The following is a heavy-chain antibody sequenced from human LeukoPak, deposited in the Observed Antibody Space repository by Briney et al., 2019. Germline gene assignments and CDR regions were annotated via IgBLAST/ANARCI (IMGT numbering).Heavy chain of an antibody. CDR1: AITFSTYA. Sequence: GGSLRLSCAASAITFSTYAMSWVRQATGKGLEWVSAIGTAGDTYYPGSVKGRFTISRENAKNSLYLQMNSLRAGDTAVYYCARVQGYYGMDAWGQGTTVTVSS. CDR2: IGTAGDT. V-gene: IGHV3-13*01. J-gene: IGHJ6*02. CDR3: ARVQGYYGMDA.